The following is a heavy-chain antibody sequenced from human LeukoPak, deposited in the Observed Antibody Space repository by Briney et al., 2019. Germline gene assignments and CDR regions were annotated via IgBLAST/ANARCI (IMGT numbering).Heavy chain of an antibody. CDR1: GGSISSYY. CDR3: ARNEDSSSTWFDP. Sequence: SETLSLTCTVSGGSISSYYWSWIRQPPGKGLEWIGYMYYSGSTNYNPSLKSRLTSSVDTSKNQFSLKLSSVTAAAPAVYSCARNEDSSSTWFDPWGQGTLVTVSS. D-gene: IGHD6-6*01. CDR2: MYYSGST. V-gene: IGHV4-59*08. J-gene: IGHJ5*02.